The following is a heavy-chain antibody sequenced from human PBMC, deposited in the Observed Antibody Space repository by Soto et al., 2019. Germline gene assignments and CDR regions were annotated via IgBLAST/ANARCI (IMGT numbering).Heavy chain of an antibody. CDR1: GFSYSTSA. Sequence: GASVKVSCKVSGFSYSTSAVQWVRQARGQRLEWIGWIVVGSGNTGYAQKFQERVTITRDMSTNTTYMEMRSLTSDDTAVYYCVADPYPNNWFGPWGQGTRVTVSS. V-gene: IGHV1-58*01. J-gene: IGHJ5*02. CDR3: VADPYPNNWFGP. CDR2: IVVGSGNT.